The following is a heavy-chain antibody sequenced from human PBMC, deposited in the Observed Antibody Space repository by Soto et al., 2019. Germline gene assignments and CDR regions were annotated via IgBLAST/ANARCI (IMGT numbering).Heavy chain of an antibody. CDR1: GFTFSTYW. D-gene: IGHD3-16*01. J-gene: IGHJ4*02. V-gene: IGHV3-7*01. CDR2: INQDGSER. CDR3: VCGGNFFVY. Sequence: EVQLVESGGGLVQPGGSPRLPCAASGFTFSTYWMTWVRQLPGKGLEWVASINQDGSERYYVDSVRGRFTISRDNAKNSLYLQMNSLRAEDTAVYYCVCGGNFFVYWGQGTLVTVSP.